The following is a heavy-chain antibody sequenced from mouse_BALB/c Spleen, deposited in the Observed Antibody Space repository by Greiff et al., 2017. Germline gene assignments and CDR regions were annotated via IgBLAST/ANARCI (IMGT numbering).Heavy chain of an antibody. V-gene: IGHV14-3*02. CDR2: IDPANGNT. CDR1: GFNIKDTY. Sequence: VQLKESGAELVKPGASVKLSCTASGFNIKDTYMHWVKQRPEQGLEWIGRIDPANGNTKYDPKFQGKATITADTSSNTAYLQLSSLTSEDTAVYYCARRDAMDYWGQGTSVTVAS. J-gene: IGHJ4*01. CDR3: ARRDAMDY.